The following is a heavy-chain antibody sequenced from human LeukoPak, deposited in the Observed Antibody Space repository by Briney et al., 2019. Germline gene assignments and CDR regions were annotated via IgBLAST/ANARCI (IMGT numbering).Heavy chain of an antibody. CDR2: INHSGST. V-gene: IGHV4-34*01. D-gene: IGHD2-21*01. CDR3: ARVVVDANYYYYYYYMDV. J-gene: IGHJ6*03. Sequence: PSETLSLTCAVYGGSFSGYYWSWIRQPPGKGLEWIGEINHSGSTNYNPSLKSRVTISVDTSKNQFSLKLSSVTAADTAVYYCARVVVDANYYYYYYYMDVWGKGTTVTISS. CDR1: GGSFSGYY.